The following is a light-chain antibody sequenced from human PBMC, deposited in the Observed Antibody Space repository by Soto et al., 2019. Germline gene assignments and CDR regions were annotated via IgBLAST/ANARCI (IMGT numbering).Light chain of an antibody. CDR3: SSYTTSNTRQIV. V-gene: IGLV2-14*01. J-gene: IGLJ1*01. CDR1: TSESGGYNY. CDR2: DVS. Sequence: QSVLTQPASLSGAPGQSNTLSCTGNTSESGGYNYVSWYQQHPGKAPKFMIYDVSNRPSGVSNRFSGSKSGNTASLTISGLQAEDEADYYCSSYTTSNTRQIVFGTGTKVTVL.